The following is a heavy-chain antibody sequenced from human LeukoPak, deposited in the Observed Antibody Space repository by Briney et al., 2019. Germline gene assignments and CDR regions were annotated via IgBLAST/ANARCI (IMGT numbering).Heavy chain of an antibody. V-gene: IGHV5-51*01. J-gene: IGHJ3*02. Sequence: GESLKISCKGSGYSFTSYWIGWVRQMPGKGLEWMGIIYPGDSDTRYSPSFQGQVTISADKSISTAYLQWSSLKASDTAMYYCASQCSSTSCYHAFDIWGQGTMVTVSS. CDR3: ASQCSSTSCYHAFDI. CDR2: IYPGDSDT. CDR1: GYSFTSYW. D-gene: IGHD2-2*01.